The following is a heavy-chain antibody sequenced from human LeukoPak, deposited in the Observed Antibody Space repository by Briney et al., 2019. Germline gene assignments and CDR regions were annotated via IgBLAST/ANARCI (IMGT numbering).Heavy chain of an antibody. V-gene: IGHV4-59*01. J-gene: IGHJ5*02. CDR2: IYYSGST. CDR3: ARVLSHSSSSWFDP. D-gene: IGHD6-13*01. CDR1: GGSISSYY. Sequence: PSETLSLTCTVSGGSISSYYWSWLRQPPGKGLEWIGYIYYSGSTNYNPSLKSRVTISVDTSKNQFSLKLSSVTAADTAVYYCARVLSHSSSSWFDPWGQGTLVTVSS.